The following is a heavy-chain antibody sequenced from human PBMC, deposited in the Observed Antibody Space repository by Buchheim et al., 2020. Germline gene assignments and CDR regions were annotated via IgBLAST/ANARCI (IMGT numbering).Heavy chain of an antibody. CDR2: ISSSSSYI. Sequence: EVQLVESGGGLVKPGGSLRLSCAASGFTFSSYSMNWVRQAPGKGLEWVSSISSSSSYIYYADSLKGRFTISRDNPKTSLYLQMNSLRAEDTAVYYCAARLGWQLTPIDYWGQGTL. V-gene: IGHV3-21*01. CDR1: GFTFSSYS. D-gene: IGHD5-12*01. J-gene: IGHJ4*02. CDR3: AARLGWQLTPIDY.